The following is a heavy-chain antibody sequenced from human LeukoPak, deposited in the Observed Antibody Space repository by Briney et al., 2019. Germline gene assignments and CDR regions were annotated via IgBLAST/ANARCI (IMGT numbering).Heavy chain of an antibody. CDR3: ARDLAGLTYYYNVFDY. Sequence: GGSLRLSCAASGFTFSSYGMHWVRQAPGKGLEWVAVIWYDGSNKYYADSVKGRFTISRDNSKNTLYLQMNSLRAEDTAVYYCARDLAGLTYYYNVFDYWSQGTLVTVSS. CDR2: IWYDGSNK. D-gene: IGHD3-10*01. J-gene: IGHJ4*02. CDR1: GFTFSSYG. V-gene: IGHV3-33*01.